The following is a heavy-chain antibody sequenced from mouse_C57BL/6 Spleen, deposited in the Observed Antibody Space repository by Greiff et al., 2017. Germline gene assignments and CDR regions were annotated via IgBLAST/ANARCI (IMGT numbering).Heavy chain of an antibody. CDR2: IDPSDSYT. J-gene: IGHJ2*01. V-gene: IGHV1-69*01. CDR3: ARSGLLRYYFDY. Sequence: VQLKQPGAELVMPGASVKLSCKASGYTFTSYWMHWVKQRPGQGLEWIGEIDPSDSYTNYNQKFKGKSTLTVDKSSSTAYMQLSSLTSEDSAVYYCARSGLLRYYFDYWGQGTTLTVSS. CDR1: GYTFTSYW. D-gene: IGHD1-1*01.